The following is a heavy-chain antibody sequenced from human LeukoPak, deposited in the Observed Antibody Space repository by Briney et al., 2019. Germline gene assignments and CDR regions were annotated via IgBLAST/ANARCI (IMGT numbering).Heavy chain of an antibody. Sequence: SETLSLTCAVYGASFSDSYWSWIRQSPEKGLEWIGEIDNSGSTSYNPSLNSRVIMSVDRSKNQFSLRLTSVTAADTAVYYCARGRYGPRLGNWGQGTLVTVSS. CDR1: GASFSDSY. CDR2: IDNSGST. D-gene: IGHD3-16*01. CDR3: ARGRYGPRLGN. J-gene: IGHJ4*02. V-gene: IGHV4-34*01.